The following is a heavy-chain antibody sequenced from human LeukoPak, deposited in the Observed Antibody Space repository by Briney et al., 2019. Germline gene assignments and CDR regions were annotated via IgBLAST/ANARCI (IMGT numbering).Heavy chain of an antibody. J-gene: IGHJ3*02. Sequence: ASVKVSCKXSGYTFTSYYMHWVRQAPGQGLEWMGIISPSGGRTSYSQKFQGRVTMTRDTSTSTVYMELSSLRSEDTAVYYCARAGGSFDAFDIWGQGTMVTVSS. CDR3: ARAGGSFDAFDI. CDR2: ISPSGGRT. V-gene: IGHV1-46*01. CDR1: GYTFTSYY. D-gene: IGHD2-15*01.